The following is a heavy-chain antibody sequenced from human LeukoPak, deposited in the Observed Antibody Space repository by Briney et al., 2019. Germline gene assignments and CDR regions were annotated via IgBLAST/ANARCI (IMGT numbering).Heavy chain of an antibody. CDR3: ARDSGGVLGGYNWYYYYGMDV. CDR1: GFTVSSNY. D-gene: IGHD5-24*01. Sequence: GGSLRLSCAASGFTVSSNYMSWVPQAPGKGLEWVSVIYSGGSTCYADSVKGRFTISRDNSKNTLYLQMNSLRAEDTAVYYCARDSGGVLGGYNWYYYYGMDVWGQGTTVTVSS. J-gene: IGHJ6*02. CDR2: IYSGGST. V-gene: IGHV3-53*01.